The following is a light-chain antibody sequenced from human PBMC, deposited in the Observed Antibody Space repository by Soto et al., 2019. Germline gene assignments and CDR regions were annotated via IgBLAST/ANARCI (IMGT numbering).Light chain of an antibody. CDR2: ANN. CDR3: QSYDSTLSGYV. Sequence: QSVLNQPPSVSGAPGQRVTISCTGSSSNIGAGYDVHWYQQLPGTAPKLLIYANNNRPSGVPDRFAGSKSGTSVSLAITGLQSDDEADYYCQSYDSTLSGYVFGTGTKVTVL. CDR1: SSNIGAGYD. V-gene: IGLV1-40*01. J-gene: IGLJ1*01.